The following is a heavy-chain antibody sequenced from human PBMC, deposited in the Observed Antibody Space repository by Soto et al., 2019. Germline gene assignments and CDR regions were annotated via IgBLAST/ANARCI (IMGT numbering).Heavy chain of an antibody. CDR2: IYTSGST. CDR3: ARTVGAAYYFDF. Sequence: QVQLQESGPGLVKPSETLSLTCTVSGDSMSKYYWSWIRQPAGKGLEWIGRIYTSGSTNYNPSLTSRVNMSIDTYNNHFSLNLKSVTAADAAVYYCARTVGAAYYFDFWGQGALVTVSS. CDR1: GDSMSKYY. J-gene: IGHJ4*02. V-gene: IGHV4-4*07. D-gene: IGHD1-26*01.